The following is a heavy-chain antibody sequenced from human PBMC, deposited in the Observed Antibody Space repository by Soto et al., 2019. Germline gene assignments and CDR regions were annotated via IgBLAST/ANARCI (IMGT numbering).Heavy chain of an antibody. CDR2: ISGQIAKT. CDR3: ARGPPSGSFSLTPRY. V-gene: IGHV1-18*04. J-gene: IGHJ4*02. Sequence: QVQLVQSGPEVKKPGASVKVSCKASGYSFHNFGIIWVRQAPGQGLEWMGWISGQIAKTNYAQKFQGKVTMTTDTSPSPAYMELNTLTSDDTAMYYCARGPPSGSFSLTPRYWGQGTLVTVSS. D-gene: IGHD1-26*01. CDR1: GYSFHNFG.